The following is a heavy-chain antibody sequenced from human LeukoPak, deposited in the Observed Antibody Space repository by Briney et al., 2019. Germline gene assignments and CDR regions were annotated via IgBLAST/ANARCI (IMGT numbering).Heavy chain of an antibody. Sequence: SETLSLTCTVSGGSISSYYWSWIRQPAGKGLEWIGRIYTSGSTNYNPSLKSRVTMSVDTSKNQFSLKLSSVTAADTAVYYCARVLYDYYDSSGLNAFDIWGQGTMVTVSS. D-gene: IGHD3-22*01. V-gene: IGHV4-4*07. CDR2: IYTSGST. J-gene: IGHJ3*02. CDR1: GGSISSYY. CDR3: ARVLYDYYDSSGLNAFDI.